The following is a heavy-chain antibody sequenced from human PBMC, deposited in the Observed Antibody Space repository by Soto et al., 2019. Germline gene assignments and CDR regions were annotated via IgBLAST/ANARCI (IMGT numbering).Heavy chain of an antibody. D-gene: IGHD3-3*01. CDR3: ARHGGATHGLDI. V-gene: IGHV3-33*01. J-gene: IGHJ6*02. CDR2: IWYDGNNK. CDR1: GFTFSSYV. Sequence: GGSLRLSCTASGFTFSSYVIHWVRQAPGKGLEWMAVIWYDGNNKYYADSVKGRLTTSRDNSKNTLYVQMNSLRAEDTAVYYCARHGGATHGLDIWGQGTTVTVSS.